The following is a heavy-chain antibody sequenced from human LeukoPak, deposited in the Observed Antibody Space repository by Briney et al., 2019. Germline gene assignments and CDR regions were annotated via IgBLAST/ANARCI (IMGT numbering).Heavy chain of an antibody. V-gene: IGHV1-18*01. CDR1: GYTFTSYG. CDR3: ARGRPIRITMIVVVNYYYYMDV. Sequence: SVKVSCKASGYTFTSYGISWGRQAPGQGLEWMGWISAYNGNTNYAQKLQGRVTMTTDTSTSKAYMELSSLRSEDTAVYYCARGRPIRITMIVVVNYYYYMDVWGKGTTVTVSS. CDR2: ISAYNGNT. J-gene: IGHJ6*03. D-gene: IGHD3-22*01.